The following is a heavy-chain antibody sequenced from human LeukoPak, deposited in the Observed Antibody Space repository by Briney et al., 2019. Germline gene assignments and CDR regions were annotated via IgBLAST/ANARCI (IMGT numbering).Heavy chain of an antibody. CDR2: ISDTGIIT. D-gene: IGHD6-19*01. J-gene: IGHJ4*02. V-gene: IGHV3-23*01. CDR3: AKSYSTAWIHYYDY. Sequence: GGSLRLSCAASGFTFSNYAMSWVRQAPGKGLEWVSVISDTGIITYYADSVKGRFTISRDNSKNTLYLQMNSLRAEDTAVFYCAKSYSTAWIHYYDYWGQGTLVTVSS. CDR1: GFTFSNYA.